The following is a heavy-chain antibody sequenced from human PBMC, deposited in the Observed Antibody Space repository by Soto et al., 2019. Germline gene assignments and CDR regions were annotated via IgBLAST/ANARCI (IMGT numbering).Heavy chain of an antibody. D-gene: IGHD6-19*01. CDR2: ISAYNGNT. Sequence: ASVKVSCKASGYTFTSYGISWVRQAPGQGLEWMGWISAYNGNTNYAQKLQGRVTMTTDTPTSTAYMELRSLRSDDTAVYYCAREVGSGWYNDAFEIWGQGTMVTVS. V-gene: IGHV1-18*01. CDR1: GYTFTSYG. J-gene: IGHJ3*02. CDR3: AREVGSGWYNDAFEI.